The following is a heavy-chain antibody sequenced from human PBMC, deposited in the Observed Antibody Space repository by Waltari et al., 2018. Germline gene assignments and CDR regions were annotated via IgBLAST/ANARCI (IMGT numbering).Heavy chain of an antibody. V-gene: IGHV3-48*03. J-gene: IGHJ5*01. Sequence: EIQLVESGGGLVQPGGSLRLSCEVSGFIFSDYELNWVRQAPGKGLEWVSFINPSGYVRYAESVKGRFTISRDNSKSSLFLQMNSLRGEDTAVYFCARGRVGDGDCLDSWGQGTLVTVSS. D-gene: IGHD2-21*02. CDR3: ARGRVGDGDCLDS. CDR2: INPSGYV. CDR1: GFIFSDYE.